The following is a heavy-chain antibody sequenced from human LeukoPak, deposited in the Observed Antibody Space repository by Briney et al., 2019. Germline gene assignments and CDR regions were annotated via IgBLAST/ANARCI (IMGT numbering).Heavy chain of an antibody. Sequence: GGSLRLSCAASGFIFSDYRMNWVRQAPGKGLEWVSSISSSGSYKYYIDSVKGRFTISRDNAKNSLYLQMNSLRAEDTAVYFCAGNLTVTTDYWGQGTLVTVSS. CDR1: GFIFSDYR. V-gene: IGHV3-21*01. D-gene: IGHD4-11*01. CDR3: AGNLTVTTDY. CDR2: ISSSGSYK. J-gene: IGHJ4*02.